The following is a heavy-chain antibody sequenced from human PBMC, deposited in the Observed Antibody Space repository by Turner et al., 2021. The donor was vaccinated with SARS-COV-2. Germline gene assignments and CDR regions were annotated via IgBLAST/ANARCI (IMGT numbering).Heavy chain of an antibody. Sequence: QVQLVESGGGVVQPGRSLGLSCAASGFTFSSYAMHWVRQAPGKGLEWVAVISYDGSNKYYADSVKGRFTISRDYSKNTLYLQMNSLRAEDTAVYYCARNGPTNWFDPWGQGTLVTVSS. CDR2: ISYDGSNK. D-gene: IGHD1-1*01. V-gene: IGHV3-30*04. CDR3: ARNGPTNWFDP. J-gene: IGHJ5*02. CDR1: GFTFSSYA.